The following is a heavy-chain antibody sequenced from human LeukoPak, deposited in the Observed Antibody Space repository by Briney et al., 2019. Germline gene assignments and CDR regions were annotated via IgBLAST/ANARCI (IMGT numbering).Heavy chain of an antibody. CDR1: GGSFSGYY. J-gene: IGHJ5*02. V-gene: IGHV4-34*01. CDR2: INHSGST. Sequence: PSETLSLTCAVYGGSFSGYYWSWIRQPPGKGLEWIGEINHSGSTNYNPSLKSRVTISVDTSKNQFSLKLSSVTAADTAVYYCARGGRVAAAGRYNWFDPWGQGTLVTVSP. CDR3: ARGGRVAAAGRYNWFDP. D-gene: IGHD6-13*01.